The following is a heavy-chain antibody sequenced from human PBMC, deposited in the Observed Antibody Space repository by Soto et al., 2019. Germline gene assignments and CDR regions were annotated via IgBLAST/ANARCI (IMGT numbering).Heavy chain of an antibody. V-gene: IGHV4-59*01. CDR1: GGSISSYY. D-gene: IGHD6-19*01. CDR3: ARAAEAGAVAGYWYFDL. J-gene: IGHJ2*01. Sequence: SETLSLTCTVSGGSISSYYWSWIRQPPGKGLEWIGYIYYSGSTNYNPSLKSRVTISVDTSKNQFSLKLSSVTAADTAVYYCARAAEAGAVAGYWYFDLWGRGTLVTVSS. CDR2: IYYSGST.